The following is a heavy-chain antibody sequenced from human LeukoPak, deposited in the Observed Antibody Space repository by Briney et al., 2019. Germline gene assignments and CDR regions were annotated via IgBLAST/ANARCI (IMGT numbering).Heavy chain of an antibody. V-gene: IGHV4-34*01. J-gene: IGHJ2*01. CDR2: INHSGST. Sequence: PSETLSLTCAVYGGSFSGYYWSWIRQPPGKGLEWIGEINHSGSTNYSPSLKSRVTISVDTSKNQFSLKLSSVTSADTAVYYCARGRVYGDYRTVYPARPWYFDLWGRGTLVTVSS. CDR1: GGSFSGYY. CDR3: ARGRVYGDYRTVYPARPWYFDL. D-gene: IGHD4-17*01.